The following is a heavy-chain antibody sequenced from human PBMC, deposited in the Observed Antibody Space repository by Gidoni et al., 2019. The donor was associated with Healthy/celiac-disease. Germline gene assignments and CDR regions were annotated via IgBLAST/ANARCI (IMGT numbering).Heavy chain of an antibody. J-gene: IGHJ6*02. V-gene: IGHV3-11*01. CDR2: ISSSGSTI. D-gene: IGHD1-26*01. Sequence: DYYMSWIRQAPGKGLEWVSYISSSGSTIYYADSVKGRFTISRDNAKNSLYLQMNSLRAEDTAVYYCAREGPFRRGEWELPIYYYYGMDVWGQGTTVTVSS. CDR1: DYY. CDR3: AREGPFRRGEWELPIYYYYGMDV.